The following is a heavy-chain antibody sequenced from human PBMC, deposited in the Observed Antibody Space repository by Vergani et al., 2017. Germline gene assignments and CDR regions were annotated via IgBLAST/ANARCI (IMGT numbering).Heavy chain of an antibody. D-gene: IGHD6-19*01. CDR2: ISYDGSNK. J-gene: IGHJ4*02. CDR1: GFTFSSYA. V-gene: IGHV3-30-3*01. CDR3: AKARKAVAGTTYYFDY. Sequence: QVQLVESGGGVVQPGRSLRLSCAASGFTFSSYAMHWVRQAPGKGLEWVAVISYDGSNKYYADSVKGRFTISRDNSKNTLYLQMNSLRAEDTAVYYCAKARKAVAGTTYYFDYWGQGTLVTVSS.